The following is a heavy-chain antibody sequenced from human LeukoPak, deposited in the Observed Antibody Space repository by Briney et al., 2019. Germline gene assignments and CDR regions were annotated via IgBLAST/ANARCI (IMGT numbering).Heavy chain of an antibody. CDR2: IYTSGST. Sequence: PSETLSLTCTVSGGSISSSSYYWSWLRQPAGKGLEWIGRIYTSGSTNYNPSLKSRVTISVDTSKNQFSLKLSSVTAADTAVYYCAAGGYCSGGSCYHPSHWGQGTLVTVSS. J-gene: IGHJ4*02. CDR1: GGSISSSSYY. V-gene: IGHV4-61*02. CDR3: AAGGYCSGGSCYHPSH. D-gene: IGHD2-15*01.